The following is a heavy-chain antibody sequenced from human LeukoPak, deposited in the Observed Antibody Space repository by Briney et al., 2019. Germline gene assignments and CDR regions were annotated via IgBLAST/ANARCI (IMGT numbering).Heavy chain of an antibody. CDR3: ARIFRYQMVDYYALDV. D-gene: IGHD2-2*01. J-gene: IGHJ6*02. CDR2: ISSSGTYT. CDR1: GFTFSDYY. Sequence: TGGSLRLSCAASGFTFSDYYMSWIRQAPGKGLEWVSYISSSGTYTNYADSVKGRFTISRDNAKNSLYLQVNSLRAEDTAVYYCARIFRYQMVDYYALDVWGQGTTVTVSS. V-gene: IGHV3-11*06.